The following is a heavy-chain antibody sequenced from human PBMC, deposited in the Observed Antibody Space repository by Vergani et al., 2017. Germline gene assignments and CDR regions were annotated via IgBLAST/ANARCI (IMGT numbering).Heavy chain of an antibody. CDR3: ARDNGYGATLPYYYYYMDG. Sequence: QVQLQESGPGLVKPSQTLSLTCTVSGGSISSGGYYWSWIRQHPGKGLEWIGYIYYSGSTYYNPSLKSRVTISVDTSKNQFSLKLSSVTAADTAVYYCARDNGYGATLPYYYYYMDGWGKGTTVTVSS. V-gene: IGHV4-31*03. CDR2: IYYSGST. CDR1: GGSISSGGYY. D-gene: IGHD4/OR15-4a*01. J-gene: IGHJ6*03.